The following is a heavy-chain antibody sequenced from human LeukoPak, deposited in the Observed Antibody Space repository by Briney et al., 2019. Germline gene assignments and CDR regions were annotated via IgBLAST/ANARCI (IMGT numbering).Heavy chain of an antibody. J-gene: IGHJ4*02. D-gene: IGHD6-13*01. CDR1: GFMFSSYA. CDR2: IDVSATDT. V-gene: IGHV3-23*05. Sequence: TGGSLRLSCAASGFMFSSYAMSWVRQAPGKGLEWVSTIDVSATDTYYPDSVKGRFTISRDDSKNMLYLQMNSLRGEDTAVYYCARSVRAAGKSPGFDFWGPGSLVTVSP. CDR3: ARSVRAAGKSPGFDF.